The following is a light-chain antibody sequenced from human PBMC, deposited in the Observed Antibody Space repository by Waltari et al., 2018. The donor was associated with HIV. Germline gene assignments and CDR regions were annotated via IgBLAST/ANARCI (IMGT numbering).Light chain of an antibody. Sequence: QSALTQPPSTSGTSGQTVTIPCSGSSSNIGDNYVSWYQQLPGTAPKLLIYRNSQRPSGVRDRFSGSKSGTSASLAINDLRSEDEAEYHCAAWDDSLSGWVFGGGTNLTVL. CDR2: RNS. CDR1: SSNIGDNY. J-gene: IGLJ3*02. CDR3: AAWDDSLSGWV. V-gene: IGLV1-47*01.